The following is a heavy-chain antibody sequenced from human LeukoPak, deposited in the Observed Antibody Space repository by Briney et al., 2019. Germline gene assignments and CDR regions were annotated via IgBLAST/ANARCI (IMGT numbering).Heavy chain of an antibody. J-gene: IGHJ4*02. D-gene: IGHD3-3*01. CDR3: AKYYEFSSSSEVGFDY. Sequence: GESLEISCKGLGYSLRSYWNAWVRQRPGKGLEWMGIIYPGGSETRYDTSFQGQVTISADSSTSTAFLQWSSLKASDTAMYYCAKYYEFSSSSEVGFDYWGQGTLVTVSS. V-gene: IGHV5-51*01. CDR1: GYSLRSYW. CDR2: IYPGGSET.